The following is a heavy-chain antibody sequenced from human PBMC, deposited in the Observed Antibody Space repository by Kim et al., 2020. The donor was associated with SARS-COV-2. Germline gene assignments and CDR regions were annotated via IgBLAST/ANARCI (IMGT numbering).Heavy chain of an antibody. CDR1: GFTFDIYS. CDR3: AKMVVMDDDKYYDYYGM. D-gene: IGHD3-22*01. V-gene: IGHV3-23*01. J-gene: IGHJ6*01. Sequence: GGSLRLSCVASGFTFDIYSMSWVRQAPGKGLEWVSDISGGGGNKFYADSVRGRFTTSRDNSKNTLYLQMNSLRDEDTALYYCAKMVVMDDDKYYDYYGM. CDR2: ISGGGGNK.